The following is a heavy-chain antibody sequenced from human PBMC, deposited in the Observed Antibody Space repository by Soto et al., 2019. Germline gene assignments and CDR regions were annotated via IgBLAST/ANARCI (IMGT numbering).Heavy chain of an antibody. V-gene: IGHV1-69*13. CDR1: GGTFSSYA. CDR3: ARDFPSYYDSSGYSGGFDY. CDR2: IIPIFGTA. J-gene: IGHJ4*02. D-gene: IGHD3-22*01. Sequence: ASVKVSCKASGGTFSSYAISWVRQAPGQGLEWMGGIIPIFGTANYAQKFQGRVTITADESTSTAYMELSSLRSEDTAVYYCARDFPSYYDSSGYSGGFDYWGQGTLVTAPQ.